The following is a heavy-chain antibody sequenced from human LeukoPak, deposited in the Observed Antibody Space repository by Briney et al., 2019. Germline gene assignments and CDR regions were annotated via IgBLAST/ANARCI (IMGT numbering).Heavy chain of an antibody. V-gene: IGHV3-30*04. CDR1: GFTFSSYA. D-gene: IGHD6-19*01. CDR2: ISYDGSNK. Sequence: PGGSLRLSCAASGFTFSSYAMHWVRQAPGKGLEWVAVISYDGSNKYYADSVKGRFTISRDNSKNTLYLQMNSLRAEDTAVYYCARAPSYSSGWYFDHWGQGTLVTVSS. CDR3: ARAPSYSSGWYFDH. J-gene: IGHJ4*02.